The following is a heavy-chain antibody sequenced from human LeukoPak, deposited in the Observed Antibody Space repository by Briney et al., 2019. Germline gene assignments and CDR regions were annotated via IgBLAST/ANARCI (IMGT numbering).Heavy chain of an antibody. V-gene: IGHV4-59*08. J-gene: IGHJ4*02. D-gene: IGHD6-6*01. CDR3: ARRPDGTSHFDY. Sequence: SETLSLTCTVSSGSIRSYFWSWIRQPPGKGLEWIGYVYYSGGTTYNPSLKSRVTISVDTSKEQFSLKLSSVTAADTAVYYCARRPDGTSHFDYWGQGTLVTVSS. CDR1: SGSIRSYF. CDR2: VYYSGGT.